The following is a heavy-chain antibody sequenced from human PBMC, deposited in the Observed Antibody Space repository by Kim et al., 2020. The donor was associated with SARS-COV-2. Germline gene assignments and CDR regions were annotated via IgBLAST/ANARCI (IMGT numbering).Heavy chain of an antibody. D-gene: IGHD3-16*02. J-gene: IGHJ4*02. Sequence: YTSGRTKHNPSLQSRVTMSVDMYKNQCSLKLSSVTAADTAVYYCASALGHWGQGTLVTVSS. CDR3: ASALGH. CDR2: YTSGRT. V-gene: IGHV4-4*07.